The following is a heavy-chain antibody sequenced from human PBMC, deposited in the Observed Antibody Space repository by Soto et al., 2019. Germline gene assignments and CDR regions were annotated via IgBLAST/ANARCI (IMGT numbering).Heavy chain of an antibody. Sequence: SVKVSCKASGGTFSSYATSWVRLAPGQGLEWMGGIIPIFGTANYAQKFQGRVTITADESTSTAYMELSSLRSEDTAVYYCAILLGDYDFWSGYSPFDYWGQGTLVTVS. J-gene: IGHJ4*02. CDR1: GGTFSSYA. CDR2: IIPIFGTA. CDR3: AILLGDYDFWSGYSPFDY. V-gene: IGHV1-69*13. D-gene: IGHD3-3*01.